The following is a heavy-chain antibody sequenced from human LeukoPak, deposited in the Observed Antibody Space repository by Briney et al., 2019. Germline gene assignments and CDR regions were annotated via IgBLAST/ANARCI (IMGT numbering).Heavy chain of an antibody. J-gene: IGHJ4*02. CDR2: ISAYNGNT. Sequence: ASVKVSCKASGYTFTSYGISWVRQAPGQGLEWMGWISAYNGNTNYAQKLQGRVTMTTDTSTSTAYMELRSLRSDDTAEYYCARETIGYSSSTSCPPFDYWGQGTLVTVSS. V-gene: IGHV1-18*01. CDR3: ARETIGYSSSTSCPPFDY. D-gene: IGHD2-2*01. CDR1: GYTFTSYG.